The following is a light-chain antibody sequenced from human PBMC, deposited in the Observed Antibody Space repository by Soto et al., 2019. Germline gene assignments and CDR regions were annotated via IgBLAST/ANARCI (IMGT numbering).Light chain of an antibody. J-gene: IGLJ2*01. CDR1: SSDVGRYDL. CDR2: EVT. CDR3: CSYSGSDTVV. Sequence: QSALTQPASVSGSPGQSITISCTGTSSDVGRYDLVSWYQHHSGKAPQLLIYEVTKRPSGVSYRISGSKSGNTASLTISGLQAEDEADYYCCSYSGSDTVVFGGGTKVTVL. V-gene: IGLV2-23*02.